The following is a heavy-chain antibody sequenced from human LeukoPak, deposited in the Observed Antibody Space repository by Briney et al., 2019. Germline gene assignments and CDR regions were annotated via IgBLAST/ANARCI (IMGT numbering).Heavy chain of an antibody. CDR2: ISGSGGTT. J-gene: IGHJ4*02. CDR3: AKGTGDWFSSHRANYFDY. V-gene: IGHV3-23*01. D-gene: IGHD3-9*01. Sequence: QSGGSLRLSCAASGFTFSSYAMSWVRQAPGKGLEWVSGISGSGGTTYYADSVKGRFTISRDNSKNTLYLQMNSLRAEDTAVYYCAKGTGDWFSSHRANYFDYWGQGTLVTVSS. CDR1: GFTFSSYA.